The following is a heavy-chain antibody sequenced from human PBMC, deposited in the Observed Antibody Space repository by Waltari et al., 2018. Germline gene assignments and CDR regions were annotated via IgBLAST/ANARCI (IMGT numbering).Heavy chain of an antibody. CDR3: ATGGWGFYLGY. CDR1: AFSFSDYS. CDR2: ISSNSAYT. D-gene: IGHD7-27*01. Sequence: EVQLVESGGGLVKPGGSLRLSCAASAFSFSDYSMNWVRQAPGKGLEWVSSISSNSAYTHYADSVKGRFTISRDNAKNSLFLQMNSLRAEDTAMYYCATGGWGFYLGYWGQGTVVTVSS. V-gene: IGHV3-21*02. J-gene: IGHJ4*02.